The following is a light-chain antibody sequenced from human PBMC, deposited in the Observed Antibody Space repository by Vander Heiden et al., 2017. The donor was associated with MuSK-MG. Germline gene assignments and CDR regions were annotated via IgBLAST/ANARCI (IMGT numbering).Light chain of an antibody. V-gene: IGLV2-8*01. CDR2: EVS. CDR1: SSDVGGYNY. CDR3: SSYAGSNNPVV. Sequence: QSPLTQPPSASGSPGQSVTISCTGTSSDVGGYNYVSWYQQHPGKAPKLMIYEVSKRPSGVPDRFSGSKSGNTASLTVSGLQAEDEADYYCSSYAGSNNPVVFGGGTKLTVL. J-gene: IGLJ2*01.